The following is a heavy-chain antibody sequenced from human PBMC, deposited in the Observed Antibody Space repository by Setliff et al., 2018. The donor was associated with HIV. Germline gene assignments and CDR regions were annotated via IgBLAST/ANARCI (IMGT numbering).Heavy chain of an antibody. CDR1: GGSISSGGYS. Sequence: SETLSLTCTVSGGSISSGGYSWSWIRQHPGKGLEWIGYIYFIGSTYYNPSLKSRVTISVDTSKNQFSLKVNSVTAADTAVCYCARSTRLFDYWGQGTLVTVSS. V-gene: IGHV4-31*03. J-gene: IGHJ4*02. CDR2: IYFIGST. CDR3: ARSTRLFDY.